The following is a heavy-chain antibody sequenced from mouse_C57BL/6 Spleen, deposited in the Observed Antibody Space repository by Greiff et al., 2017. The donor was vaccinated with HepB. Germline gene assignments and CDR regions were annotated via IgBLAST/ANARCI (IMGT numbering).Heavy chain of an antibody. V-gene: IGHV5-9*01. CDR3: ARQGVVAHFDY. CDR1: GFTFSSYT. Sequence: EVKVEESGGGLVKPGGSLKLSCAASGFTFSSYTMSWVRQTPEKRLEWVATISGGGGNTYYPDSVKGRFTISRDNAKNTLYLQMSSLRSEDTALYYCARQGVVAHFDYWGQGTTLTVSS. CDR2: ISGGGGNT. D-gene: IGHD1-1*01. J-gene: IGHJ2*01.